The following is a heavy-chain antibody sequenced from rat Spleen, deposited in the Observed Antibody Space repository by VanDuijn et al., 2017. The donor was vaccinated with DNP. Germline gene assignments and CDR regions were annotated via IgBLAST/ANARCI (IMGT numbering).Heavy chain of an antibody. CDR1: GFTFSNYG. J-gene: IGHJ4*01. CDR2: ISPSGGST. D-gene: IGHD1-12*02. V-gene: IGHV5-19*01. Sequence: EVQLVESGGGLVQPGRSLKLSCAASGFTFSNYGMHWIRQAPTKGLEWVASISPSGGSTYYRDSVKGRFTISRDNAKSTLYLQMDSLRSEDTATYYCATHYYDGSYYRPPYAMDAWGQGTSVTVSS. CDR3: ATHYYDGSYYRPPYAMDA.